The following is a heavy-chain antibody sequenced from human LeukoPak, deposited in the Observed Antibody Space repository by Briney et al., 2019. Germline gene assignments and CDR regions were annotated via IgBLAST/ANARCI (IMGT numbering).Heavy chain of an antibody. D-gene: IGHD3-10*01. CDR1: GGTFSSYA. CDR2: IIPIFGTA. CDR3: AREKRESYASYYYYYMDV. V-gene: IGHV1-69*05. Sequence: ASVKVSCKASGGTFSSYAISWVRQAPGQGLEWMGRIIPIFGTANYAQKFQGRVTITTDESTSTAYMELSSLRSEDTAVYYCAREKRESYASYYYYYMDVWGKGTTVTVSS. J-gene: IGHJ6*03.